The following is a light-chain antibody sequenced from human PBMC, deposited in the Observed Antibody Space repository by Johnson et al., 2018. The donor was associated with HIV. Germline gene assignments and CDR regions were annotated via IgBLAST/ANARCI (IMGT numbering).Light chain of an antibody. CDR2: END. CDR3: GTWDSSLGAHYV. Sequence: QSVLTQPPSVSAAPGQRVTISCSGSSSNIGNNYVSWYQQLAGTAPKLLIYENDKRPSGIPDRFSGSKSGMSATLVITGLQTGDEADYYCGTWDSSLGAHYVFGSGTEVTVL. V-gene: IGLV1-51*02. J-gene: IGLJ1*01. CDR1: SSNIGNNY.